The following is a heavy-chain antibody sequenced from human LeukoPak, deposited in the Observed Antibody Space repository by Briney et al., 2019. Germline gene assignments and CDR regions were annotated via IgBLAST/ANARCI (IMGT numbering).Heavy chain of an antibody. J-gene: IGHJ6*03. CDR2: ISAHNGDT. D-gene: IGHD6-19*01. CDR1: GYTFTSYG. Sequence: ASVKVSCKASGYTFTSYGISWVRQAPGQGREWMGWISAHNGDTSYEEKLQGRVTMTTDTSTSTAYMELRSLRSDDTAVYYCARAKGTVATYYYYYMDVWGKGTTVTVSS. V-gene: IGHV1-18*01. CDR3: ARAKGTVATYYYYYMDV.